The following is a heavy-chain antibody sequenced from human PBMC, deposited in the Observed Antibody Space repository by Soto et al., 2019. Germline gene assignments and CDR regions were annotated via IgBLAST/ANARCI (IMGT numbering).Heavy chain of an antibody. V-gene: IGHV4-30-4*01. D-gene: IGHD5-18*01. J-gene: IGHJ4*02. CDR1: GGSISSGDYY. CDR3: ARHRYSYGVYYFDY. CDR2: IYYSGST. Sequence: SETLSLSCTVSGGSISSGDYYWSWIRQPPGKGLEWIGYIYYSGSTYYNPSLKSRVTISVDTSKNQFSLRLSSVTAADTAVYYCARHRYSYGVYYFDYWGQGTLVT.